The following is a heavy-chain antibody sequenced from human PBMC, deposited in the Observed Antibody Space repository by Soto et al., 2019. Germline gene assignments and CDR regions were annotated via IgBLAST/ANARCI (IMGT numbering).Heavy chain of an antibody. D-gene: IGHD2-21*01. J-gene: IGHJ4*02. CDR2: ISGSGDKT. V-gene: IGHV3-23*01. CDR1: GFTFSNYV. CDR3: AKLPFVLALGFAY. Sequence: GGSLRLSCAASGFTFSNYVMSWIRQAPGKGLEWVSSISGSGDKTYYLDSVKGRFTISRDNSKNTLFLQMNSLRAEDTAVYYFAKLPFVLALGFAYWGQGILVPVSS.